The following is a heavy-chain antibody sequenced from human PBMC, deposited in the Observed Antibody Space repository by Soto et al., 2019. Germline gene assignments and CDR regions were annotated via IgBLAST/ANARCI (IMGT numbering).Heavy chain of an antibody. D-gene: IGHD6-13*01. CDR3: ARDNGQQYGY. Sequence: QVQLVESGGGVVQPGRSLRLSCAASGFTFSSYAMHWVRQAPGQGLEWVAVISYDGSNKYYADSVKGRFTISRDNSKNTLYLQMNSLRAEDTAVYYCARDNGQQYGYWGQGTLVTVSS. V-gene: IGHV3-30-3*01. CDR2: ISYDGSNK. J-gene: IGHJ4*02. CDR1: GFTFSSYA.